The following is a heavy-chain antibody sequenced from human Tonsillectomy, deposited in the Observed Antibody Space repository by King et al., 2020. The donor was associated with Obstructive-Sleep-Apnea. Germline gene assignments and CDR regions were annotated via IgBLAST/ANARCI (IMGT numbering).Heavy chain of an antibody. V-gene: IGHV3-30*04. J-gene: IGHJ4*02. Sequence: VQLVQSGGGVVQPGRSLRLSCAASGFTFSSYAMHWVRQASGKGLEWGAIISYDGSNKHYADSVKGRFTISRDNSKNTLYLQMNSLRTEDTAVYYCARDRVVGATHPYWGQGTLVTVSS. CDR2: ISYDGSNK. CDR3: ARDRVVGATHPY. CDR1: GFTFSSYA. D-gene: IGHD1-26*01.